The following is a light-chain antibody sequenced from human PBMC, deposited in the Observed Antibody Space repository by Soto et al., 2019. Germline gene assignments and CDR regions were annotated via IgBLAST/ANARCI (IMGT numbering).Light chain of an antibody. V-gene: IGLV1-40*01. J-gene: IGLJ2*01. CDR2: GDN. Sequence: QSVLTQPPSVSGAPGQGVTISCTGSSSNIGAGYDVHWYQHFPGTAPKLLIYGDNNRPSGVPDRLSGSKSGTSASLAITGLQAEDEADYYCQSYDSSLSGSVFGGGTKLTVL. CDR1: SSNIGAGYD. CDR3: QSYDSSLSGSV.